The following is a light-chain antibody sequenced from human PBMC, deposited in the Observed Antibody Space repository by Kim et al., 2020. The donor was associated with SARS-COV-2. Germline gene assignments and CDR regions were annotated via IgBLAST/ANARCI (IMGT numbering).Light chain of an antibody. Sequence: SVSPGGRATLSCRARQSVDSYLAWYQQKPGQAPRLLIHDAFTRATGIPARFSGSGSGTEFTLTISSLQSEDFGVYYCQQYKSWLYTFGQGTKLEI. V-gene: IGKV3-15*01. CDR3: QQYKSWLYT. J-gene: IGKJ2*01. CDR2: DAF. CDR1: QSVDSY.